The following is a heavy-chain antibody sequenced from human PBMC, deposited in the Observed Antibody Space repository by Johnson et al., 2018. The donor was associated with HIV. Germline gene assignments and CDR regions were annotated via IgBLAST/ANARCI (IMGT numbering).Heavy chain of an antibody. CDR3: AKDRFRVGTTMAESGAFDI. CDR1: GFTFSDCA. Sequence: VQLVESGGGLVQPRGSLRLSCAASGFTFSDCAMSWVRQGPGKGLEWVSGIIWNSGSIAYADSVKGRFTISRDNAKNSLYLQMNSLRAEDTALYYCAKDRFRVGTTMAESGAFDIWGQGTMVTVSS. CDR2: IIWNSGSI. J-gene: IGHJ3*02. D-gene: IGHD5-18*01. V-gene: IGHV3-9*01.